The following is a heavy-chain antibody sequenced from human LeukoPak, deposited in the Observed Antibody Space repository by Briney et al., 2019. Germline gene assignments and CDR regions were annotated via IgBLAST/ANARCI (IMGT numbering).Heavy chain of an antibody. V-gene: IGHV4-34*01. CDR1: GGSFSGYY. CDR3: ARLEKRAYYYDSSGYWTFDI. D-gene: IGHD3-22*01. Sequence: SETLSLTCAVYGGSFSGYYWSWIRQPPGKGLEWIGEINHSGSTNYNPSLKSRVTISVDTSKNQFSLKLSSVTAADTAVYYCARLEKRAYYYDSSGYWTFDIWGQGTMVTVSS. CDR2: INHSGST. J-gene: IGHJ3*02.